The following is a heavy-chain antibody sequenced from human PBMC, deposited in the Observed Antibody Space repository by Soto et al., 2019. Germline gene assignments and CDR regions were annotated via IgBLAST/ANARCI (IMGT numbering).Heavy chain of an antibody. D-gene: IGHD2-8*01. Sequence: GASVKVSCKASGYTFTGYYMHWVRQAPGQGLEWMGWINPNSGGTNYAQKFQGWVTMTRDTSISTAYMELSRLRSDDTAVYYCARGRAKGIVLMVYVGLGMDVWGQGTTVTVSS. J-gene: IGHJ6*02. CDR1: GYTFTGYY. CDR2: INPNSGGT. CDR3: ARGRAKGIVLMVYVGLGMDV. V-gene: IGHV1-2*04.